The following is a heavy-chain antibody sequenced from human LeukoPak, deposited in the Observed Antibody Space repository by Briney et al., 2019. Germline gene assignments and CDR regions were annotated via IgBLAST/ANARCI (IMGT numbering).Heavy chain of an antibody. Sequence: GASVKVSCKASGGTFSSNAISWVRQAPGQGLEWMGGIIPIFGTANYAQKFQGRVTITTDESTSTAYMELSSLRSEDTAVYYCARDKGYCSGGSCYWFDYWGQGTLVTVSS. CDR1: GGTFSSNA. D-gene: IGHD2-15*01. J-gene: IGHJ4*02. CDR3: ARDKGYCSGGSCYWFDY. V-gene: IGHV1-69*05. CDR2: IIPIFGTA.